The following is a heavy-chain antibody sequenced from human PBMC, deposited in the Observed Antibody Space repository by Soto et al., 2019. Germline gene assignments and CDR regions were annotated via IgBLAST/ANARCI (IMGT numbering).Heavy chain of an antibody. J-gene: IGHJ4*02. CDR3: AKDRRAGGNSAFYFDF. D-gene: IGHD3-16*01. V-gene: IGHV3-23*01. Sequence: GGLLRLYCGASGFKFSNYAMSWVRQAPGKGLEWVSLISATGGGTYYADSVKGRFTISRDNSHNTLYLQVHSLTAEDTAVYYCAKDRRAGGNSAFYFDFWGQGAQVTVSS. CDR2: ISATGGGT. CDR1: GFKFSNYA.